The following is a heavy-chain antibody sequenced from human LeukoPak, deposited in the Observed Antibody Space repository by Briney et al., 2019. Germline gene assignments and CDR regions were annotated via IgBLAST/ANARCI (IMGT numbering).Heavy chain of an antibody. CDR1: GYSFTSYW. Sequence: GESLKISCKGSGYSFTSYWIGWVRQMPGKGLEWMGIIYPGDSDTRYSPSFQGQVTISADKSISTAYLQWSSLKASDTAMYYRARQPYYDFWSGYYPSYFDYWGQGTLVTVSS. D-gene: IGHD3-3*01. V-gene: IGHV5-51*01. J-gene: IGHJ4*02. CDR3: ARQPYYDFWSGYYPSYFDY. CDR2: IYPGDSDT.